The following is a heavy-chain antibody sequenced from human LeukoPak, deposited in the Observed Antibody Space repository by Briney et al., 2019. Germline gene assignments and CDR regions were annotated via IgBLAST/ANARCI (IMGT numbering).Heavy chain of an antibody. V-gene: IGHV3-23*01. Sequence: PGGSLRLSCSASGFTFSTYAMSWVRQAPGKGLEWVSALRASGAATKYADSVKGRFTISRDNSKNTVSLQMSGLRADDTATYYCAKPVTDYDILTGYDYWGQGTMVTVSS. D-gene: IGHD3-9*01. CDR1: GFTFSTYA. CDR3: AKPVTDYDILTGYDY. CDR2: LRASGAAT. J-gene: IGHJ4*02.